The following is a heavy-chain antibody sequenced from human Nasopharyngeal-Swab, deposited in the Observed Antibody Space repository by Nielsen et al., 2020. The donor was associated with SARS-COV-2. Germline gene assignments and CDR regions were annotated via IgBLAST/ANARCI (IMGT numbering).Heavy chain of an antibody. CDR2: IYYRGST. J-gene: IGHJ6*03. V-gene: IGHV4-39*07. CDR3: ARERGRGGIWNYYYYYMGV. Sequence: WIRQPPGKGQEWIGSIYYRGSTYYNPSLKSRVTISVDTSKNLFSLKLSSVTAGDTAVYYCARERGRGGIWNYYYYYMGVWGKGTTVTVSS. D-gene: IGHD3-10*01.